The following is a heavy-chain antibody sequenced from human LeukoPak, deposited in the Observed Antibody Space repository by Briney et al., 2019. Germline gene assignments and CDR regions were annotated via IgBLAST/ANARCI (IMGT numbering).Heavy chain of an antibody. CDR1: GFTFSSCG. D-gene: IGHD5-24*01. V-gene: IGHV3-33*06. CDR3: AKDVRDGYNLGADY. CDR2: IWFDGSKK. J-gene: IGHJ4*02. Sequence: GGSLRLSCAASGFTFSSCGMHWVRQAPGKGLECVAVIWFDGSKKYHADSVKGRFTISRDNSKNTLYLQMTSLRVEDTAVYYCAKDVRDGYNLGADYWGQGILVTVSS.